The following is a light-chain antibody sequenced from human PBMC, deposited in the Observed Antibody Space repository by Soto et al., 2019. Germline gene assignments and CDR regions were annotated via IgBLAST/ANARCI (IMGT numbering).Light chain of an antibody. V-gene: IGKV4-1*01. Sequence: DIVMTQSPDSLAVSLGERATLNCKSSRTLLYSPNNKTYLAWYQQIPRQPPKLLISWASTRESGGPDRSSGSCSGRASTLTSSGLHAYDGPVSYCHHYYFHPSTLGQGTKLEIK. CDR3: HHYYFHPST. CDR2: WAS. CDR1: RTLLYSPNNKTY. J-gene: IGKJ2*01.